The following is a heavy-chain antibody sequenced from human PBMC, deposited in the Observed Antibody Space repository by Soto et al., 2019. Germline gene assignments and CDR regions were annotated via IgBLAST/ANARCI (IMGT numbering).Heavy chain of an antibody. Sequence: PSANLSHTCDCSGDSIRSSGSSWNLIRQPPGQALEWIGFTYHSGSTYYNPSLESRVTISVDRSKNQFSLKLKSVTAADRAVYYCVAYLASQDGGSRGSFTDLRSWGKG. J-gene: IGHJ6*03. CDR2: TYHSGST. D-gene: IGHD2-15*01. CDR1: GDSIRSSGSS. V-gene: IGHV4-30-2*01. CDR3: VAYLASQDGGSRGSFTDLRS.